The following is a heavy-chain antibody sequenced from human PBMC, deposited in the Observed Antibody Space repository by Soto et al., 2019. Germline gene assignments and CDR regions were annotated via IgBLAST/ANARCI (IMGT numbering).Heavy chain of an antibody. D-gene: IGHD2-15*01. Sequence: GGSLRLSCAASGFTFSNAWMSWVRQAPGKGLEWVGRIKSKTDGGTTDYAAPVKGRFTISRDDSKNTLYLQMNSLKTEDTAVYHCTTSVRGGSRYLPYGMDVWGQGTTVTVSS. CDR3: TTSVRGGSRYLPYGMDV. CDR2: IKSKTDGGTT. CDR1: GFTFSNAW. V-gene: IGHV3-15*01. J-gene: IGHJ6*02.